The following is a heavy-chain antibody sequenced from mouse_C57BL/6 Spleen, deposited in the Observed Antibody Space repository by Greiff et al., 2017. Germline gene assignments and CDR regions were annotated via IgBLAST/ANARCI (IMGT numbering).Heavy chain of an antibody. CDR3: SSSAYYSNSWFAY. V-gene: IGHV1-53*01. J-gene: IGHJ3*01. D-gene: IGHD2-5*01. CDR2: IYPSNGGT. Sequence: QVQLQQSGPELVKPGASVKLSCKASGYTFTSYCMHWVKQRPGQGLEWIGNIYPSNGGTNYNEKFKSKATLTVDKSSSTAYMQLSSLRSWDSAVYYCSSSAYYSNSWFAYWGQGTLVTVSA. CDR1: GYTFTSYC.